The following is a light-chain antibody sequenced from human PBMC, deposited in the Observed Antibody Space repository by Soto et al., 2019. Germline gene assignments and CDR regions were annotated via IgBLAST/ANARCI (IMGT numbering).Light chain of an antibody. CDR3: SSYTSSTTWV. V-gene: IGLV2-14*01. CDR1: NSDVGGYNS. CDR2: EVS. Sequence: QSALTQPASVSGSPGQSITISCTGTNSDVGGYNSVSWYQQHPGKAPKLRIYEVSNRPSGVSNRFSGSKSGNTASLTISGLQAEDEGDYYCSSYTSSTTWVFGGGTKLTVL. J-gene: IGLJ3*02.